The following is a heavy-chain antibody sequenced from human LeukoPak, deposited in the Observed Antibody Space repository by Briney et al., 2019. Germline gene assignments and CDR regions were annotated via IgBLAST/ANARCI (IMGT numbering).Heavy chain of an antibody. CDR2: TIPIFGIA. V-gene: IGHV1-69*04. J-gene: IGHJ4*02. CDR1: GGTFSSYA. CDR3: ARDRGNWKTPIGY. D-gene: IGHD1-20*01. Sequence: ASVKVSCTASGGTFSSYAIGWVRQAPGQGLEWMGRTIPIFGIANYAQKFQGRVTITADKSTSTAYMELSSLRSEDTAVYYCARDRGNWKTPIGYWGQGTLVTVSS.